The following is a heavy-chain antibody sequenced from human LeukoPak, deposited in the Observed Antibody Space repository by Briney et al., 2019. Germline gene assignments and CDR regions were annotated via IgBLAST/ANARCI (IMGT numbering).Heavy chain of an antibody. J-gene: IGHJ4*02. D-gene: IGHD3-9*01. CDR3: ARDLTGDPAAYFDF. Sequence: ASVKVSCKASGYTFTGYHIHWVRQAPGQGLEWMGWINPDSGGTNSPQNFQGRVTMTRDTSISTAYMEISWLRSDDTAVYYCARDLTGDPAAYFDFWGQGTLVTVSS. CDR2: INPDSGGT. CDR1: GYTFTGYH. V-gene: IGHV1-2*02.